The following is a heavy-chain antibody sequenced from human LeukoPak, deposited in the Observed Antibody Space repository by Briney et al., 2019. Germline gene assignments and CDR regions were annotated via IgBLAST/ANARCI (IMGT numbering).Heavy chain of an antibody. CDR1: GFTFSSYA. J-gene: IGHJ5*02. V-gene: IGHV3-30-3*01. CDR3: AKDRVGVQVPAANTNWFDP. Sequence: PGGSLRLSCAASGFTFSSYAMHWVRQAPGKGLEWLAVTSYDGSNKYYTDSVKGRFTISRDNSKNTLYLQMNSVRAEDTAVYYCAKDRVGVQVPAANTNWFDPWGQGTLVTVSS. CDR2: TSYDGSNK. D-gene: IGHD2-2*01.